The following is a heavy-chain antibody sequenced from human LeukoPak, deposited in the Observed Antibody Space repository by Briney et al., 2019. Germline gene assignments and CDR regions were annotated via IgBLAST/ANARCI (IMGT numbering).Heavy chain of an antibody. CDR3: AKVQSSGKGDRFDY. CDR2: IYYDGRT. CDR1: GGSINTYS. J-gene: IGHJ4*02. Sequence: SETLCLTCTVSGGSINTYSWTWIRQPPGKGLDWIGYIYYDGRTDYNPSLTSRVTISIDTSRNQFSLKLSSVTAADTAVYYCAKVQSSGKGDRFDYWGQGALVSASS. D-gene: IGHD3-22*01. V-gene: IGHV4-59*08.